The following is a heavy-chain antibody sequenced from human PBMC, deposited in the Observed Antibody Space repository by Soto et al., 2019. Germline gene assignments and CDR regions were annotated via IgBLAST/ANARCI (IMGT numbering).Heavy chain of an antibody. CDR3: AREGNTVWAFDI. CDR1: GFTFSSYG. D-gene: IGHD4-17*01. Sequence: QVQLVESGGGVVQPGRSLRLSCAASGFTFSSYGMHWVRQAPGKGLEWVAVIWYDGSNKYYADSVKGRFTISRDNSKNTLYLQMNSLRAEDTAVYYCAREGNTVWAFDIWGQGTMVTVSS. V-gene: IGHV3-33*01. CDR2: IWYDGSNK. J-gene: IGHJ3*02.